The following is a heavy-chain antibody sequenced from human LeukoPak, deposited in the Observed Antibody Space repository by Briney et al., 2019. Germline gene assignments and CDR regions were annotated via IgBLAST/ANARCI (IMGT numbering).Heavy chain of an antibody. CDR1: GGSFSGYY. CDR3: ARIAWSGNWFDP. Sequence: SETLSLTCAVYGGSFSGYYWSWIRQPPGKGLEWIGEINHSGSTNYNPSLKSRVTISVDTSKNQFSLKLSSVTAADTAVYYCARIAWSGNWFDPWGQGTLVTVSS. J-gene: IGHJ5*02. CDR2: INHSGST. D-gene: IGHD3-10*01. V-gene: IGHV4-34*01.